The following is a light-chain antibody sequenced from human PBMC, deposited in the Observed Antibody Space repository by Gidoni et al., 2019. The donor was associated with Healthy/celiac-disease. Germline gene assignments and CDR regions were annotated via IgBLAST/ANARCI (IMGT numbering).Light chain of an antibody. CDR1: QGISSY. Sequence: AIRMTQSTSSFSASTGDRVPITCRASQGISSYLAWYQQKPGKAPTLLIFAASTLQSGVPSRFSGSGSGTDFTLTISCLQSEDFATYYCQQYYSYPRTFGQGTKVEIK. V-gene: IGKV1-8*01. CDR2: AAS. CDR3: QQYYSYPRT. J-gene: IGKJ1*01.